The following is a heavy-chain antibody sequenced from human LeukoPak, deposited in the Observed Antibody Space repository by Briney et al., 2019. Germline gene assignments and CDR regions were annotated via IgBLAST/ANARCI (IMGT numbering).Heavy chain of an antibody. D-gene: IGHD7-27*01. CDR1: GGSISSYY. CDR3: ARGLGMVFDY. CDR2: IYYSGST. Sequence: PSETLSLTCAVSGGSISSYYWSWIRQPPGKGLEWIGYIYYSGSTNYNPSLKSRVTISVDTSKNQFSLKLSSVTAADTAVYYCARGLGMVFDYWGQGTLVTVSS. V-gene: IGHV4-59*01. J-gene: IGHJ4*02.